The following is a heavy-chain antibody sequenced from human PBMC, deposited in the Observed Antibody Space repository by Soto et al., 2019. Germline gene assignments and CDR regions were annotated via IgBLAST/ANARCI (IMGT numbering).Heavy chain of an antibody. CDR2: INPNSGGT. Sequence: ASVKVSCKASGYTFTGYYMHWVRQAPGQGLEWMGWINPNSGGTNYAQKFQGWVTMTRDTSISTAYMELSRLRSDDTAVYYCAREISVVGATKGSSRFDYWGQGTLVTVSS. D-gene: IGHD1-26*01. CDR1: GYTFTGYY. CDR3: AREISVVGATKGSSRFDY. J-gene: IGHJ4*02. V-gene: IGHV1-2*04.